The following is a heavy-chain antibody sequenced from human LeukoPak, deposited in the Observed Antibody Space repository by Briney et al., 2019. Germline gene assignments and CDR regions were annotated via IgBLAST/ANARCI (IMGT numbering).Heavy chain of an antibody. CDR2: IWYDGSNK. D-gene: IGHD3-3*01. CDR3: ARDLSPYYDFWSGHKGFDY. J-gene: IGHJ4*02. Sequence: GGSLRLSCAASGFTFSSYGMHWARQAPGKGLEWVAVIWYDGSNKYYADSVKGRFTISRDNSKNTLYLQMNSLRAEDTAAYYCARDLSPYYDFWSGHKGFDYWGQGTLDTVSS. V-gene: IGHV3-33*01. CDR1: GFTFSSYG.